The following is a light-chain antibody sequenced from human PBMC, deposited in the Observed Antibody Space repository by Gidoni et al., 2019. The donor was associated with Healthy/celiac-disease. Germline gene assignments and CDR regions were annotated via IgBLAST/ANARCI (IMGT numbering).Light chain of an antibody. CDR1: QSVSSN. Sequence: TLSVSPGERATLSCRASQSVSSNLAWYQQKPGQAPRLLIYGASTRATGIPARYSGSGSGTEFTLTISSLQSEDFAVYYCQQYNNWPPYTFGQGTKLEIK. CDR2: GAS. V-gene: IGKV3-15*01. J-gene: IGKJ2*01. CDR3: QQYNNWPPYT.